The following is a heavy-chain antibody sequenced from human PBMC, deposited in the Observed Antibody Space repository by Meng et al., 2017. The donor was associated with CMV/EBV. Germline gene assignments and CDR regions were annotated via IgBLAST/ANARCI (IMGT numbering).Heavy chain of an antibody. CDR1: GYIFTDYY. CDR3: ARVCGRTTVTRPGY. V-gene: IGHV1-2*07. CDR2: INPDGGGT. Sequence: ASVKVSCKASGYIFTDYYIHWVRQAPGQGLEWMGRINPDGGGTNYAHKFQGRVTMTRDTSIRTAYMELSRLRSDDTAVYFCARVCGRTTVTRPGYWGQGTLVTVSS. J-gene: IGHJ4*02. D-gene: IGHD4-11*01.